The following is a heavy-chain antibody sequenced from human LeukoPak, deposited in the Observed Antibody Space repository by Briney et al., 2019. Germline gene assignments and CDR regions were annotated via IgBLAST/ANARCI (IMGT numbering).Heavy chain of an antibody. CDR3: ARGRDRQARPVSP. CDR1: GGSISSGGYS. D-gene: IGHD6-6*01. CDR2: IYYSGST. V-gene: IGHV4-31*03. J-gene: IGHJ5*02. Sequence: PSQTLSLTCTVSGGSISSGGYSWSWIRQHPGKGLEWIGYIYYSGSTYYNPSLKSRVTISVDTSKNQFSLKLSSVTAADTAVYYCARGRDRQARPVSPWGQGTLVTVSS.